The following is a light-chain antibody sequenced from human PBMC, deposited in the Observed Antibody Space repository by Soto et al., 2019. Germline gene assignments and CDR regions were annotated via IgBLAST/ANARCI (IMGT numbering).Light chain of an antibody. CDR1: QSVSSN. V-gene: IGKV3-15*01. CDR2: GAS. Sequence: EIVMTQSPATLSVSPGERGTLSCRASQSVSSNLAWYQQKPGQAPRLLIYGASTRATGIPARFSDSRSGTEFTLTISSLQSEDFAVYYCQQYNNWPWTFGQGTKVEIK. J-gene: IGKJ1*01. CDR3: QQYNNWPWT.